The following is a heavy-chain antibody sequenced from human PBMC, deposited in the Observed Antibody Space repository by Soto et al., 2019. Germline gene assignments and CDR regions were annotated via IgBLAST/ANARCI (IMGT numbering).Heavy chain of an antibody. CDR1: GFSLTTIGMG. D-gene: IGHD6-13*01. J-gene: IGHJ4*02. CDR3: THRSGMGGNSWLPGL. Sequence: QITLKESGPTLVKPTQTLTLTCSFSGFSLTTIGMGVGWIRQPPGKALEWLALIYWDDDKRYSSSLKSRLTITKDTSKNQVVLTMTNMDPVDTATHYCTHRSGMGGNSWLPGLWGQGILVTVSS. V-gene: IGHV2-5*02. CDR2: IYWDDDK.